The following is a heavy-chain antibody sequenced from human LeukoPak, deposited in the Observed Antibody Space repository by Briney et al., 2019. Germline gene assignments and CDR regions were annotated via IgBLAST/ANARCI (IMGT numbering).Heavy chain of an antibody. Sequence: PGGPLRLSCAASGFTVSSNYMSWVRQAPGKGLEWVANIKHDGSEKYYVDSVKGRLTISRDNARNSLYLQMDSLRAEDTAVYYCARDRRCSSPFCSIYNWFDSWGQGTLVTVSS. V-gene: IGHV3-7*04. J-gene: IGHJ5*01. CDR2: IKHDGSEK. CDR1: GFTVSSNY. CDR3: ARDRRCSSPFCSIYNWFDS. D-gene: IGHD2-2*01.